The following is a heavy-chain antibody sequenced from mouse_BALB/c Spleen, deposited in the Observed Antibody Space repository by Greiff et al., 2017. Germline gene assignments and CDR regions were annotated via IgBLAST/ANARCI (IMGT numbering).Heavy chain of an antibody. CDR2: ISSGGGST. D-gene: IGHD1-3*01. CDR1: GFAFSSYD. J-gene: IGHJ2*01. CDR3: ARHGSGNYLDY. Sequence: DVKLVESGGGLVKPGGSLKLSCAASGFAFSSYDMSWVRQTPEKRLEWVAYISSGGGSTYYPDTVKGRFTISRDNAKNTLYLQMSSLKSEDTAMYYCARHGSGNYLDYWGQGTTLTVSS. V-gene: IGHV5-12-1*01.